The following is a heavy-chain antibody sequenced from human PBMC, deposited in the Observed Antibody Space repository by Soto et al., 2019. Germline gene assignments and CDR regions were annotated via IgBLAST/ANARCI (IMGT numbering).Heavy chain of an antibody. CDR1: GYTFTGYY. CDR2: INPNSGGT. CDR3: ARGLYDILTGTSPGYGMDV. J-gene: IGHJ6*02. Sequence: ASVKVSCKASGYTFTGYYMHWVRQAPGQGLEWMGWINPNSGGTNYAQKFQGWVTMTRDTSISTAYMELSRLRSDDTAVYYCARGLYDILTGTSPGYGMDVWGQGTTVTVSS. D-gene: IGHD3-9*01. V-gene: IGHV1-2*04.